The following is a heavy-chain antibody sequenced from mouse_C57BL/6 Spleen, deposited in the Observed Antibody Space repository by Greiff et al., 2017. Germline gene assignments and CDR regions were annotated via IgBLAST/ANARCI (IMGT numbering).Heavy chain of an antibody. D-gene: IGHD2-1*01. CDR1: GFTFSDYG. CDR2: ISSGSSTI. CDR3: ARRNYEGAMDY. Sequence: EVQGVESGGGLVKPGGSLKLSCAASGFTFSDYGMHWVRQAPEKGLEWVAYISSGSSTIYYADTVKGRFTISRDNAKNTLFLQMTSLRSEDTAMDYCARRNYEGAMDYWGQGTSVTVSS. J-gene: IGHJ4*01. V-gene: IGHV5-17*01.